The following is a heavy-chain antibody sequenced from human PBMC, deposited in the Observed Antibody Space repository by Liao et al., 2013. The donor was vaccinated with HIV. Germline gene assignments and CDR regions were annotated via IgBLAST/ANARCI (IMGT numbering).Heavy chain of an antibody. V-gene: IGHV4-59*01. Sequence: QVQLQESGSGLVKPSETLSLTCTVSGGSIGSYYWSWIRLPPGKGLEWIGYVYYSGSTNYNPSLTSRVTISIDTSKKQFSLKVRSLTAADTAVYFCARGSRLPYGWYFDLWGRGTLATVSS. CDR1: GGSIGSYY. CDR3: ARGSRLPYGWYFDL. CDR2: VYYSGST. J-gene: IGHJ2*01. D-gene: IGHD4-11*01.